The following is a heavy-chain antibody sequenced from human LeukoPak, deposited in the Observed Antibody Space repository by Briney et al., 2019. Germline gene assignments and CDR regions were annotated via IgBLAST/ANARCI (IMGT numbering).Heavy chain of an antibody. J-gene: IGHJ6*03. CDR1: GFTFSSYW. Sequence: GGSLRLSCAASGFTFSSYWMHWVRQAPGKGLVWVSRVNSDESSTTYADSVKGRFTISRDNAKNSLFLQMNSLTAEDTAVYYCARDPYSGGYWNYYYYYMDVWGKGTTVTVSS. V-gene: IGHV3-74*01. CDR3: ARDPYSGGYWNYYYYYMDV. CDR2: VNSDESST. D-gene: IGHD1-26*01.